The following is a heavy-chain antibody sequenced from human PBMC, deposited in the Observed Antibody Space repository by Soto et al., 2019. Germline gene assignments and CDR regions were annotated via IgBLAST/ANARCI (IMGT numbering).Heavy chain of an antibody. J-gene: IGHJ5*02. CDR3: AREYRYCIGGNCSPGDSWFDP. CDR1: GYTFSNYG. Sequence: ASVKVSCKASGYTFSNYGITWVRQAPGQGPERMGWISAYNGNTNYARELQDRVAMTTDTSTSTGYMELRSLRSDDTAVYYCAREYRYCIGGNCSPGDSWFDPWGQGTLVTVSS. D-gene: IGHD2-15*01. V-gene: IGHV1-18*01. CDR2: ISAYNGNT.